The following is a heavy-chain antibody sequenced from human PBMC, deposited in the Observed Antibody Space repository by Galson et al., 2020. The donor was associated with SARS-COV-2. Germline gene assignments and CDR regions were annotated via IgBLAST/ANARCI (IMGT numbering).Heavy chain of an antibody. CDR1: GFTFSSYS. J-gene: IGHJ6*02. CDR3: ARDDELLWFGEQALTPGVDV. CDR2: ISSSSSYI. Sequence: GGSLRLSCAASGFTFSSYSMNWVRQAPGKGLEWVSSISSSSSYIYYADSVKGRFTISRDNAKNSLYLQMNSLRAEDTAVYYCARDDELLWFGEQALTPGVDVWGQGTTVTVSS. D-gene: IGHD3-10*01. V-gene: IGHV3-21*01.